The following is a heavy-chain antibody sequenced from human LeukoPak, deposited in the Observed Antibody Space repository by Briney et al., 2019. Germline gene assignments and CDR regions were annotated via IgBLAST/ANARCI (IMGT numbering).Heavy chain of an antibody. Sequence: GGSLRLSCAASGFTFSSSSMNWVRQAPEKGLEWVSYISTSGGTIYYADSVKGRFTISRDNAKNSLYLQMNSLRAEDTAVYYCARDDPTLFWSGSPFYWGQGTLVTVSS. V-gene: IGHV3-48*01. CDR1: GFTFSSSS. CDR2: ISTSGGTI. J-gene: IGHJ4*02. D-gene: IGHD3-3*01. CDR3: ARDDPTLFWSGSPFY.